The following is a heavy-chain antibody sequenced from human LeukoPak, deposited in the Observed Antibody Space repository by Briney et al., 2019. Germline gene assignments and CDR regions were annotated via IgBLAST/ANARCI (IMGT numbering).Heavy chain of an antibody. D-gene: IGHD3-3*01. Sequence: PGGSLRLSCAASGFTFSDYYMSWIRQAPGKGLEWVSAISGSGGSTYYADSVKGRFTISRDNSKNTLFLQMNSLRAEDTAVYYCAKAPNYDFWSGYYFDYWGQGTLVTVSS. V-gene: IGHV3-23*01. CDR2: ISGSGGST. J-gene: IGHJ4*02. CDR1: GFTFSDYY. CDR3: AKAPNYDFWSGYYFDY.